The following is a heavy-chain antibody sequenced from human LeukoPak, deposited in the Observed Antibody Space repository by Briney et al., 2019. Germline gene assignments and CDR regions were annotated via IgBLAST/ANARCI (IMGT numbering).Heavy chain of an antibody. Sequence: GGSLRLSCAASGFTFDDYTMHWVRQAPGKGLEWVSGISWDGGSTYYADSVKGRFTISRDNSKNSLYLQMSSLRTEDTALYYCARDLSYYYDSSGYDYWGQGTLVTVSS. J-gene: IGHJ4*02. CDR1: GFTFDDYT. D-gene: IGHD3-22*01. V-gene: IGHV3-43*01. CDR2: ISWDGGST. CDR3: ARDLSYYYDSSGYDY.